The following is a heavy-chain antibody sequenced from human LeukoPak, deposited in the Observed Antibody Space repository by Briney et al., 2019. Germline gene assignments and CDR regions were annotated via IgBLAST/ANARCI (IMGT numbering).Heavy chain of an antibody. CDR2: IYYSGST. V-gene: IGHV4-30-4*01. CDR1: GGSISSGDYY. J-gene: IGHJ3*02. Sequence: SQTLSLTCTVSGGSISSGDYYWSWIRQPPGKGLEWIGYIYYSGSTYYNPSLKSRVTISVDTSKNQFSLKLSSVTAADTAVYYCAREQYYYDSSGYYGDAFDIWGQGTMVTVSS. D-gene: IGHD3-22*01. CDR3: AREQYYYDSSGYYGDAFDI.